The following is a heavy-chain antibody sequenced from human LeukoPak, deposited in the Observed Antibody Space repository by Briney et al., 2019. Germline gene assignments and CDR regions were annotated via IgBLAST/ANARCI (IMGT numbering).Heavy chain of an antibody. D-gene: IGHD5-24*01. CDR3: AKDIQLST. CDR2: ISSSGNNA. CDR1: GFTFRGAA. J-gene: IGHJ3*01. Sequence: PGGPLRLSCAVSGFTFRGAAMTWVRQAPGKGLEWVSLISSSGNNAYYADSVKGRFTISRDNSKNTLSLQMNSLRVEDTAIYYCAKDIQLSTWGLGARVTVSP. V-gene: IGHV3-23*01.